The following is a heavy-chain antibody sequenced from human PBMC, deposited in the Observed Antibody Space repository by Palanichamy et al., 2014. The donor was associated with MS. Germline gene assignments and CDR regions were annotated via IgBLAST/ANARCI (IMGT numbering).Heavy chain of an antibody. D-gene: IGHD1-26*01. Sequence: QVQLQESGPRTGEAFGDPVPHLHCLWWLVSSGSYYWSWIRQPPGKGLEWIGYIYYSGSTNYNPSLKSRVTISVDTSKNQFSLKLSSVTAADTAVYYCARGVSIVGATVWIYWGQGTLVTVSS. CDR3: ARGVSIVGATVWIY. CDR1: WLVSSGSYY. J-gene: IGHJ4*02. CDR2: IYYSGST. V-gene: IGHV4-61*01.